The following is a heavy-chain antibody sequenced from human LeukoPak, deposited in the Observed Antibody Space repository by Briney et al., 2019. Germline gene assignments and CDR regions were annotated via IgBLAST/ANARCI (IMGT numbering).Heavy chain of an antibody. CDR2: ISYGGSNE. J-gene: IGHJ6*02. V-gene: IGHV3-30*04. CDR3: VRNKPITGFFGMDV. D-gene: IGHD1-20*01. Sequence: GGSLRLSCAASGFTFSDYAMHWVRQAPGKGLEWVAVISYGGSNEYYADSVQGRFTISRDNSKNTLYLQMNSLRAEDTAVYYGVRNKPITGFFGMDVWGQGTTVTVSS. CDR1: GFTFSDYA.